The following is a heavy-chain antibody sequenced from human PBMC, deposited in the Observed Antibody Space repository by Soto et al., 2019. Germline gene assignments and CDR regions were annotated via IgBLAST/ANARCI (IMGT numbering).Heavy chain of an antibody. CDR3: XXXSGEQLVRRGFYYYYMDV. Sequence: EVQLVESGGGLVKPGGSLRLSCAASGVTFSSFSFNWVRQAPGKGLEWVSFILSSSGSIYYADSVKGRFTISRDNAKNSLYLQMNSLKDEDTAXXYCXXXSGEQLVRRGFYYYYMDVWGKGTTVTVSS. CDR2: ILSSSGSI. D-gene: IGHD6-6*01. CDR1: GVTFSSFS. J-gene: IGHJ6*03. V-gene: IGHV3-21*01.